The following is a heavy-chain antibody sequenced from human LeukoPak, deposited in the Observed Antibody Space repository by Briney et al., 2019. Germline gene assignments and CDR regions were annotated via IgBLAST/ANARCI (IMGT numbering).Heavy chain of an antibody. D-gene: IGHD1-26*01. J-gene: IGHJ4*02. CDR1: GGSFSGYY. CDR2: INHSGST. CDR3: ARGFVGATLD. Sequence: SETLSLTCAVYGGSFSGYYWSWIRQPPGKGLEWIGEINHSGSTNYNPSLKSRVTISVDTSKNQFSLKLSSVTAADTAVYYCARGFVGATLDWGQGTLVTVSS. V-gene: IGHV4-34*01.